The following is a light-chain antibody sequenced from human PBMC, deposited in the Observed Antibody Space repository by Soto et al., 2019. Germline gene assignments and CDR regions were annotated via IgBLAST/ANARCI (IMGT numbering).Light chain of an antibody. CDR1: SSDVGFYNY. CDR2: EVS. Sequence: QSVLTQPASVSGSPGQAITISCTGTSSDVGFYNYFSWYQQHPGKAPHLMIYEVSTRPSGVSNRFSGSKSGNTASLYISGLQAEDEAEYYCSSYSSSTTPAVFGGGTTVTVL. J-gene: IGLJ2*01. V-gene: IGLV2-14*01. CDR3: SSYSSSTTPAV.